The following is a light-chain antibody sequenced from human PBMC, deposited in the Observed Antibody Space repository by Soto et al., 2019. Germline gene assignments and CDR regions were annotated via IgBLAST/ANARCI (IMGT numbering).Light chain of an antibody. J-gene: IGKJ1*01. CDR1: QNIHNNN. V-gene: IGKV3-20*01. CDR3: QQYDSTPRT. Sequence: IVLTQSPVTLSLSPGERATLSCRASQNIHNNNLAWYQQRPCQAPILLIFGATTRATGIPERFRGSGSGTDFTLTITSLELEDSATYFCQQYDSTPRTVGRGTKVEI. CDR2: GAT.